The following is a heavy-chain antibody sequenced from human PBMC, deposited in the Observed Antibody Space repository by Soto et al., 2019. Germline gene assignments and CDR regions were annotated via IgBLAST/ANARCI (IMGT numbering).Heavy chain of an antibody. CDR1: GYTFSSYG. Sequence: QVQLVQSGAEVKKPGASVKVSCKASGYTFSSYGISWVRQAPGQGLEWMGWISGYNGNTNYAQKVQGRVTMTIDTXTXTVXMELRSLRSDDTAVYYCARGDTMIRGVIIDEYLHHWGQGTLVTVSS. J-gene: IGHJ1*01. CDR3: ARGDTMIRGVIIDEYLHH. D-gene: IGHD3-10*01. CDR2: ISGYNGNT. V-gene: IGHV1-18*01.